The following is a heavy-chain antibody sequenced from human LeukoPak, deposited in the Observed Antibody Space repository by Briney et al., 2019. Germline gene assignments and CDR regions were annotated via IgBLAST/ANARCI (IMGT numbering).Heavy chain of an antibody. J-gene: IGHJ4*02. CDR3: ARASYYDSSVPFDY. D-gene: IGHD3-22*01. V-gene: IGHV1-69*05. Sequence: SVKVSCKASGGTFSSYAISWVRQAPGQGLEWMGRIIPIFGTANYAQKFQGRVTITTDESTSTAYIELSSLRSEDTAVYYCARASYYDSSVPFDYWGQGTLVTVSS. CDR2: IIPIFGTA. CDR1: GGTFSSYA.